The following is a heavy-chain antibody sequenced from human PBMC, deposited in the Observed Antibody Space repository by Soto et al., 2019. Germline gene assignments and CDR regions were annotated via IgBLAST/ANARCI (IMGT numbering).Heavy chain of an antibody. D-gene: IGHD3-10*01. CDR3: ARGVGSGTYYNQYNWFDP. V-gene: IGHV1-69*02. J-gene: IGHJ5*02. Sequence: SVKVSCKASGGTFSSYTISWVRQAPGQGLEWMGRIIPILGIANYAQKFQGRVTMTADTSTSTAYMELRSLRSEDTAVYYCARGVGSGTYYNQYNWFDPWGQGTLVTVSS. CDR2: IIPILGIA. CDR1: GGTFSSYT.